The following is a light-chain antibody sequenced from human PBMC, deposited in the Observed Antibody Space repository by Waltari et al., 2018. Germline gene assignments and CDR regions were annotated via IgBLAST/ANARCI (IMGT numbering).Light chain of an antibody. CDR3: AAWDDSLNGPV. Sequence: QSVLTQPPSASGTPGQRVNITCSGSSPPNASNTVNWYQQLPGTAPKPLIYSNNQRPSGVPDRFSGSKSGTSASLAISGLQSEDEADYYCAAWDDSLNGPVFGGGTKLTVL. V-gene: IGLV1-44*01. J-gene: IGLJ2*01. CDR2: SNN. CDR1: SPPNASNT.